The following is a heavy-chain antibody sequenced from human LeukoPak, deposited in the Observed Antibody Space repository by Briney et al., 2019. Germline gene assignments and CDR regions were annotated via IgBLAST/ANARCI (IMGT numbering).Heavy chain of an antibody. J-gene: IGHJ4*02. CDR2: INHSGST. D-gene: IGHD3-3*01. CDR3: ARAGPTTIFRVVISTNLDY. V-gene: IGHV4-34*01. CDR1: GVSFSGYY. Sequence: PSETLSLTCAVYGVSFSGYYWSWIRQPPGKGLEWIGEINHSGSTNYNPSLKSRVTISVDTSKNQFSLKLSSVTAADTAVYYCARAGPTTIFRVVISTNLDYWGQGTLVTVSS.